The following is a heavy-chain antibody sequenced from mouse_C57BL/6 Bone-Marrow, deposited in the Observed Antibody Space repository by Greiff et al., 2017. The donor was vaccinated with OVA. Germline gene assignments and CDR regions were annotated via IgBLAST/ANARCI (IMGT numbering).Heavy chain of an antibody. CDR3: ARDYDGYYHFDY. CDR2: IDPSDSYT. CDR1: GYTFTSYW. D-gene: IGHD2-3*01. Sequence: VQLQQPGAELVMPGASVKLSCKASGYTFTSYWKHWVKQRPGQGLEWIGEIDPSDSYTNYNQKFKGKSTLTVDKSSSTAYMQLSSLTSEDSAVYYCARDYDGYYHFDYWGQGTTLTVSS. V-gene: IGHV1-69*01. J-gene: IGHJ2*01.